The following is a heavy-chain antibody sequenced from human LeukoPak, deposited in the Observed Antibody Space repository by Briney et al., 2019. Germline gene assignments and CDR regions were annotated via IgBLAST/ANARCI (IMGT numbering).Heavy chain of an antibody. D-gene: IGHD2-21*01. V-gene: IGHV4-39*06. J-gene: IGHJ5*02. CDR3: ARGLAHGGIANWFDP. CDR2: ILSSGST. Sequence: WATLSFICSVPAGSLNSFRLYWAWIRQPPGKGWEWIGCILSSGSTYYNPSLQSRVTFSLDKSNNHFALKLTSLTAADTAVYYCARGLAHGGIANWFDPWGQGTLVTVSS. CDR1: AGSLNSFRLY.